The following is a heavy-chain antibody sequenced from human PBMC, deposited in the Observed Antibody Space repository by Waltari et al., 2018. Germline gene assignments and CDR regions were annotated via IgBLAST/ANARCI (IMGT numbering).Heavy chain of an antibody. CDR2: IYTSGCT. Sequence: QVQLQESGPGLVKPSETLSLTCTVSGGSISSYYWSWIRQPAGKGLEWIGRIYTSGCTNYNPSLKSRVTMSVDTSKNQFSLKLSSVTAADTAVYYCASLDYDFWSGYPTWGQGTLVTVSS. D-gene: IGHD3-3*01. V-gene: IGHV4-4*07. CDR1: GGSISSYY. CDR3: ASLDYDFWSGYPT. J-gene: IGHJ5*02.